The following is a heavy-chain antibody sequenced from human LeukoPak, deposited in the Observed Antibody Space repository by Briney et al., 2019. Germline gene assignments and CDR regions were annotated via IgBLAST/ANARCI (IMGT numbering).Heavy chain of an antibody. J-gene: IGHJ4*02. Sequence: GGSLRLSCAGSGFTFGGYGMHWFRQTPGKGLQWVAVIAYDGSRAFYADSVKGRFTISRDNSKNTMSVQMDDLRAEDTAVYYCTRYNNDHFDYWGQGTLVTVSS. CDR1: GFTFGGYG. D-gene: IGHD1-14*01. CDR3: TRYNNDHFDY. V-gene: IGHV3-33*01. CDR2: IAYDGSRA.